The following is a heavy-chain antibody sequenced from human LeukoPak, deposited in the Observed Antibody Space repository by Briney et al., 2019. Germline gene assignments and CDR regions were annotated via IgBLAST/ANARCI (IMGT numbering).Heavy chain of an antibody. Sequence: GGSLRLSCAASGFTLDDYAMHWVRQAPGKGLEWVSGISWNSGSIGYADSVKGRFTISRDNAKNSLYLQMNSLRAEDMALYYCAKGALSDFWSGYFPNWFDPWGQGTLVTVSS. CDR1: GFTLDDYA. D-gene: IGHD3-3*01. CDR3: AKGALSDFWSGYFPNWFDP. V-gene: IGHV3-9*03. CDR2: ISWNSGSI. J-gene: IGHJ5*02.